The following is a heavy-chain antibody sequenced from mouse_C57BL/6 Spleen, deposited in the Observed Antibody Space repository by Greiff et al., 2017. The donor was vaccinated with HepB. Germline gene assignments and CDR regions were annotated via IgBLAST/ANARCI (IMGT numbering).Heavy chain of an antibody. Sequence: EVKLMESGGGLVQPGGSLSLSCAASGFTFTDYYMSWVRQPPGKALEWLGFIRNKANGYTTEYSASVKGRFTISRDNSQSILYLQMNALRAEDSATYYCARYIPTGTLAYWGQGTLVTVSA. CDR3: ARYIPTGTLAY. CDR1: GFTFTDYY. D-gene: IGHD4-1*02. J-gene: IGHJ3*01. V-gene: IGHV7-3*01. CDR2: IRNKANGYTT.